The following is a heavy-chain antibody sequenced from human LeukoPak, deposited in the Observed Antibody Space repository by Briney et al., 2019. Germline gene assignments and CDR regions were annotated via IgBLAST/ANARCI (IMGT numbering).Heavy chain of an antibody. V-gene: IGHV3-48*03. CDR3: ARDAGNYGGNSYFDS. CDR1: GFTFSSYE. Sequence: GGSLRLSCVASGFTFSSYEMCWVRQAPGKGLEWVSYISSSGSVTHYADSVKGRFTVSRDNAKNSLFLQIKSLRAEDTATYYCARDAGNYGGNSYFDSWGQGTLVTVSS. D-gene: IGHD4-23*01. J-gene: IGHJ4*02. CDR2: ISSSGSVT.